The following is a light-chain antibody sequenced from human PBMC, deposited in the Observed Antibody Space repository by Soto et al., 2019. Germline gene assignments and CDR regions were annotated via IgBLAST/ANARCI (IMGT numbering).Light chain of an antibody. CDR1: GAVTNG. CDR3: QQRNMWPRT. CDR2: DAS. Sequence: SLTVSPGGTVTLTCGSSIGAVTNGHYPYWYQQRPGQPPRLLIYDASNRAPGIPARFGGSGSGADFTLSISSLEPEDFAVYHCQQRNMWPRTFGQGTKVDI. J-gene: IGKJ1*01. V-gene: IGKV3-11*01.